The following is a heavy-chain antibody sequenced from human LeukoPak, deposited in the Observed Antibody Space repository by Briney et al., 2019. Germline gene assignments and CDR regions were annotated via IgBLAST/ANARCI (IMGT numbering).Heavy chain of an antibody. CDR1: GFTFNKYG. Sequence: PGRSLRLSCVASGFTFNKYGVQWVRQAPGKGLEWVAVIWYDGRNEYYADSVKGRLAISRDNDKNTVNLQMNSLRAEDTAVYYCARDGSGLAVRGWFDFWGQGTLVTVSS. CDR2: IWYDGRNE. CDR3: ARDGSGLAVRGWFDF. D-gene: IGHD3-10*01. V-gene: IGHV3-33*01. J-gene: IGHJ5*01.